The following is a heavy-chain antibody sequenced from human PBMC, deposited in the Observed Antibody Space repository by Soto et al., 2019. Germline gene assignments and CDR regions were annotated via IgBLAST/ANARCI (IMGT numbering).Heavy chain of an antibody. D-gene: IGHD1-20*01. J-gene: IGHJ4*02. CDR1: GGTFTSYA. CDR3: ARATFALTADSGYYFDY. V-gene: IGHV1-69*13. Sequence: GASLKVSLRASGGTFTSYAISWVQKATGQGLEWMGGLIPMVGTANFAQKFQGRDTITADESTSTAYMELSSLRPEATDGYYWARATFALTADSGYYFDYWGQGTLVTVSS. CDR2: LIPMVGTA.